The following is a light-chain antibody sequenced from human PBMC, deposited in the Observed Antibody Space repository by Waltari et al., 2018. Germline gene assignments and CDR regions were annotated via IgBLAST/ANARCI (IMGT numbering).Light chain of an antibody. CDR3: SSYTTSGTLV. CDR1: SSDVGAYDF. J-gene: IGLJ1*01. CDR2: WVN. V-gene: IGLV2-14*01. Sequence: QSAPTQPASVSGSPGQSITISCTGTSSDVGAYDFVSWPQQYPGKAPKVMIYWVNNRPSGVSNRFSGSKSGNTASLIISGLQADDEADYYCSSYTTSGTLVFGTGTKVTVL.